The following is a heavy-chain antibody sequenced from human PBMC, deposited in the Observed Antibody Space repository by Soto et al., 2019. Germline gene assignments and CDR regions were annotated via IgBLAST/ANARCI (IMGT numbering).Heavy chain of an antibody. CDR1: GGTFSSYT. D-gene: IGHD3-10*01. V-gene: IGHV1-69*02. CDR2: IIPILGIA. CDR3: ASLMSSGYYYGMDV. J-gene: IGHJ6*02. Sequence: QVQLVQSGAEVKKPGSSVKVSCKASGGTFSSYTISWVRQAPGQGLEWMGRIIPILGIANYAQKFQGRVTITADKSTSTAYMELSSLRSEDTAVYYCASLMSSGYYYGMDVCGQGTTGTVSS.